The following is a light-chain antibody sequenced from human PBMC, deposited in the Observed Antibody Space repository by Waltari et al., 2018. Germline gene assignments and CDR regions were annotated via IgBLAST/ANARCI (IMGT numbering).Light chain of an antibody. V-gene: IGLV2-23*02. CDR1: SSDVGRYNL. J-gene: IGLJ2*01. CDR3: CSFAFSSTTSVI. Sequence: QSVLTQPASVSGSPGQSITISCTGTSSDVGRYNLVSWYQQYPGKAPKLIIYEVSKRPSGVSDRFSGSKSANTASLTISGLQDEDEADYYCCSFAFSSTTSVIFGGGTKLAVL. CDR2: EVS.